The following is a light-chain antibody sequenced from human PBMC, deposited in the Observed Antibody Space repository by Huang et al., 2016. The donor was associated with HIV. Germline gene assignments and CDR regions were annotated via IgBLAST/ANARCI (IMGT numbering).Light chain of an antibody. V-gene: IGKV3-20*01. CDR1: EDINNNY. J-gene: IGKJ2*01. Sequence: EIVLTQSPGTLSLSPGERATLSCRASEDINNNYLAWYQQKPGQAPSPLIYGASRRATGVPDRCSGSGSGTEFTLTISRLEPEDCAVFYCQQYDSSPTTFGQGTKLEIK. CDR3: QQYDSSPTT. CDR2: GAS.